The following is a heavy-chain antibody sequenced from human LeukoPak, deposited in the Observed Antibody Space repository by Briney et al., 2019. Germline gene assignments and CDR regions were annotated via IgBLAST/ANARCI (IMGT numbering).Heavy chain of an antibody. CDR1: GFAFSNYG. Sequence: GGSLRLSCAASGFAFSNYGMNWVRQAPGKGLEWVSSTSGSGGRTYYADSVKGRFTISRDNSKNTLFLQMNSLRAEDTAVYYCATETGDYYATGAQAIDYWGQGTLVTVSS. CDR3: ATETGDYYATGAQAIDY. J-gene: IGHJ4*02. V-gene: IGHV3-23*01. CDR2: TSGSGGRT. D-gene: IGHD3-10*01.